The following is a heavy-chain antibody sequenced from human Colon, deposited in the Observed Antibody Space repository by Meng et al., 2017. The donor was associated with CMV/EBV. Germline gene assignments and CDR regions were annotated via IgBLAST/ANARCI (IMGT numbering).Heavy chain of an antibody. Sequence: GSLRLSCTVSGGSINNYYWSWIRQPPGKGLEWIAYIYYTGSANYNPSLKSRVTISVDTSKNQFSLKLTSVIAADTAVYYCARDHSLYGMDVWGQGTTVTVSS. V-gene: IGHV4-59*01. CDR1: GGSINNYY. D-gene: IGHD2-15*01. CDR2: IYYTGSA. J-gene: IGHJ6*02. CDR3: ARDHSLYGMDV.